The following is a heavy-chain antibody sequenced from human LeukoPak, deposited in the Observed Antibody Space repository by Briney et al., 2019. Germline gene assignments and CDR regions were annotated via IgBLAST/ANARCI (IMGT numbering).Heavy chain of an antibody. J-gene: IGHJ4*02. V-gene: IGHV3-23*01. CDR3: ATHRRGSSGFYFDY. CDR2: ISGSGGST. Sequence: PGGSLRLSCAASGFTFSSYAMSWVGQAPGKRLEWVSAISGSGGSTYYADSVKGRFTISRDNSKNTLYLQMNSLRAEDTAVYYCATHRRGSSGFYFDYWGQGTLVTVSS. CDR1: GFTFSSYA. D-gene: IGHD6-6*01.